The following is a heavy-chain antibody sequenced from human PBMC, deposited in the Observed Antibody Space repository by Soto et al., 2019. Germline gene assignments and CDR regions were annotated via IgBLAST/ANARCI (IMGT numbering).Heavy chain of an antibody. Sequence: SETLSLTCTVSGGSISSGDYYWSWIRQPPGKGLEWIGYIYYSGSTYYNPSLKSRVTISVDTSKNQFSLKLSSVTAADTAVYYCARDRGVGATYYYYGMDVWGQGTTVTVSS. CDR1: GGSISSGDYY. CDR2: IYYSGST. D-gene: IGHD1-26*01. J-gene: IGHJ6*02. V-gene: IGHV4-30-4*01. CDR3: ARDRGVGATYYYYGMDV.